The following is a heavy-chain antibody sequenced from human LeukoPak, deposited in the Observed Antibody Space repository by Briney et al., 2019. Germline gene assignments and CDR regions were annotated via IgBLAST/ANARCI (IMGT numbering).Heavy chain of an antibody. CDR3: ARHVEQWLTPFDY. CDR1: GGTISSYY. J-gene: IGHJ4*02. D-gene: IGHD6-19*01. CDR2: IYYSGRT. Sequence: PSESLSLTCTVSGGTISSYYWSWIRQPPGKGLEWSGYIYYSGRTSYNPSLKSRVTISVDTSKNQFSLKLTSVTAADTAVYYCARHVEQWLTPFDYWGQGTLVTVSS. V-gene: IGHV4-59*08.